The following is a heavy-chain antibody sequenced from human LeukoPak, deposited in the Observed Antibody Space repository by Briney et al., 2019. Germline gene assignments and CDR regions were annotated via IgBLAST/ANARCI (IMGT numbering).Heavy chain of an antibody. CDR1: GFTFTSST. CDR2: IVVGSGNT. CDR3: AGTPWFGELTLDY. Sequence: ASVKVSCKASGFTFTSSTIQWVRQARGQRLEWIGWIVVGSGNTNYAQKFQERVTITRDMSTTTVYMELSSLRSEDTAVYYCAGTPWFGELTLDYWGQGTLVTVSS. D-gene: IGHD3-10*01. J-gene: IGHJ4*02. V-gene: IGHV1-58*02.